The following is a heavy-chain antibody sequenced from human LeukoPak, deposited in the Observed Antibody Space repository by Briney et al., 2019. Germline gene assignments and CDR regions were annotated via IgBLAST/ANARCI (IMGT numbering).Heavy chain of an antibody. V-gene: IGHV3-30*18. D-gene: IGHD3-10*01. J-gene: IGHJ4*02. CDR1: GFTFSTYG. Sequence: GGSLRLSCAASGFTFSTYGIHWVRQAPGKGLEWVAVISYDGSNKYYADSVKGRFTISRDNSKNTLYLQMNSLRAEDTAVYYCAKDGLSGDPMNYFDYWGQGTLVTVSS. CDR3: AKDGLSGDPMNYFDY. CDR2: ISYDGSNK.